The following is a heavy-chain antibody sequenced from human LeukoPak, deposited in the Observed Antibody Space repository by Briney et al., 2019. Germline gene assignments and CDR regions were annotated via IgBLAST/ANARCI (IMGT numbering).Heavy chain of an antibody. D-gene: IGHD3-10*01. CDR2: IKQDGSEK. V-gene: IGHV3-7*01. J-gene: IGHJ4*02. CDR3: ARDRDRRKWFGLGPFDY. CDR1: GFTFSSYW. Sequence: SGGSLRLSCAASGFTFSSYWMSWVRQAPGKGLEWVASIKQDGSEKYYVDSVKGRFTISRDNAKNSLYLQMNSLRAEDTAVYYCARDRDRRKWFGLGPFDYWGQGTLVTVSS.